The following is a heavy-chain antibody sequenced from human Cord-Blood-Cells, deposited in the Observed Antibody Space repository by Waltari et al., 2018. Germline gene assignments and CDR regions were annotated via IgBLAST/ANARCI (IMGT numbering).Heavy chain of an antibody. Sequence: QVQLVQSGAEVKKPGSSVKVSCKASGGTFSSYAISWVRPAPGQGLEWMGGIIPIFGTANYAQKFQGRVTITADESTSTAYMELSSLRSEDTAVYYCARVLGIAVAGTEGYFDYWGQGTLVTVSS. V-gene: IGHV1-69*01. D-gene: IGHD6-19*01. CDR1: GGTFSSYA. J-gene: IGHJ4*02. CDR2: IIPIFGTA. CDR3: ARVLGIAVAGTEGYFDY.